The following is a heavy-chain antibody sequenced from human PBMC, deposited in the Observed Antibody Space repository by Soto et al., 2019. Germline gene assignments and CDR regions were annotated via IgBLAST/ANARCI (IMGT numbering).Heavy chain of an antibody. Sequence: ASVKVSCKASGYTFTNYAMHWVRQAPGQRLEWMGWINGGNGNTKYSQQFQGRVTMTRDTSTSTVYMELRSLRSDDTAVYFCARYGVGNAVGYFHYYGMDVWGQGTTVTVSS. CDR3: ARYGVGNAVGYFHYYGMDV. J-gene: IGHJ6*02. V-gene: IGHV1-3*01. CDR2: INGGNGNT. CDR1: GYTFTNYA. D-gene: IGHD1-26*01.